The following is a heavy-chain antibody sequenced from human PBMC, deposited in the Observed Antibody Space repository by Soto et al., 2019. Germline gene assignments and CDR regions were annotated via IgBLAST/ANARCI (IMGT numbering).Heavy chain of an antibody. CDR2: ITSNSIYK. V-gene: IGHV3-21*01. D-gene: IGHD1-26*01. Sequence: EVQLVESGGGLVKPGGSLRLSCAASGFTFSDYNMTWVRQAPGKVLEWVSSITSNSIYKYSADSLKGRFTISRDNAKNTLFLQINSLRAEDTAVYYCARDLSGGNYYYHGLDVWGQGTTVTVSS. CDR1: GFTFSDYN. CDR3: ARDLSGGNYYYHGLDV. J-gene: IGHJ6*02.